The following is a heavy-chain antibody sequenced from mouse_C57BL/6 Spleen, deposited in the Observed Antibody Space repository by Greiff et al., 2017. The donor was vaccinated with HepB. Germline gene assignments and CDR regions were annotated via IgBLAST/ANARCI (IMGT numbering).Heavy chain of an antibody. V-gene: IGHV1-81*01. J-gene: IGHJ2*01. D-gene: IGHD1-1*01. CDR3: ARSRDYGSSWYYFDY. CDR2: IYPRSGNT. Sequence: VKLVESGAELARPGASVKLSCKASGYTFTSYGISWVKQRTGQGLEWIGEIYPRSGNTYYNEKFKGKATLTADKSSSTAYMELRSLTSEDSAVYFWARSRDYGSSWYYFDYWGQGTTLTVSS. CDR1: GYTFTSYG.